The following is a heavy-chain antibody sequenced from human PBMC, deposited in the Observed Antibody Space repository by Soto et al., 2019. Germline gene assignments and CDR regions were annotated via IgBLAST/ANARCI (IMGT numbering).Heavy chain of an antibody. CDR2: INHSGST. Sequence: SETLSLTCAVYGGSFSGYYWTWIRQPPGTGLEWIGEINHSGSTNYNPSLKSRVTISVDTSKNQFSLKLTSVTAADTAVYYCARRRSRGVPIYYYYGMDVWGQGTTVT. J-gene: IGHJ6*02. CDR1: GGSFSGYY. V-gene: IGHV4-34*01. D-gene: IGHD3-10*01. CDR3: ARRRSRGVPIYYYYGMDV.